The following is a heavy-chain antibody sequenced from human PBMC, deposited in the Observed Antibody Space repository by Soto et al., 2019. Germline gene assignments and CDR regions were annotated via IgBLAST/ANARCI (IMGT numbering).Heavy chain of an antibody. CDR1: GFTFSSYE. Sequence: PGGSLRLSCAASGFTFSSYEMNWVRQAPGKGLEWVSYISSGGLTIYYADSVQGRFTISRDNAKNSLYLQMNSLRAEDTAVYYCARKPHDSGFFSDYWGQGTLVTVSS. V-gene: IGHV3-48*03. J-gene: IGHJ4*02. CDR3: ARKPHDSGFFSDY. CDR2: ISSGGLTI. D-gene: IGHD3-22*01.